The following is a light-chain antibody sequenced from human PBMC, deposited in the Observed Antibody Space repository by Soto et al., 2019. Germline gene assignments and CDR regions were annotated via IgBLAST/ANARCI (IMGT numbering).Light chain of an antibody. Sequence: ENVLTQSPATLSLCPGERATLSCRASQSVSSYLAWYQQKPGQAPRLLIYDASNRATGIPARFSGSGSGTDFTLTISSLEPEDFAVYYCQQRSNWPPITFGQGTRLAIK. CDR3: QQRSNWPPIT. J-gene: IGKJ5*01. CDR2: DAS. V-gene: IGKV3-11*01. CDR1: QSVSSY.